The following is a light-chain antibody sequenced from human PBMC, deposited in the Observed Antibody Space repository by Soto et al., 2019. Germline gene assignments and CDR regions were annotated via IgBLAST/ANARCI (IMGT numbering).Light chain of an antibody. CDR2: DAS. CDR1: QRISNNY. V-gene: IGKV3D-20*01. J-gene: IGKJ4*01. CDR3: QQFDNLIT. Sequence: EIVLTQSPATLSLCPGERATLSCGASQRISNNYLAWYQQKPGLAPRLLIYDASNRAAGIPDRFSGSGSGTDFTLTISRLEPEDFAVYYCQQFDNLITFGGGTKVEIK.